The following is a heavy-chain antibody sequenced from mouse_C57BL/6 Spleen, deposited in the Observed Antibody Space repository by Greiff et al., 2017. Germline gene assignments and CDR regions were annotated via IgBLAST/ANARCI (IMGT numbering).Heavy chain of an antibody. CDR2: IYPGDGDT. V-gene: IGHV1-80*01. Sequence: VQLQQSGAELVKPGASVKISCKASGYAFSSYWMNWVKQRPGKGLEWMGQIYPGDGDTNYNGKFTGKATLTADKTSSTPYIQLSSQTSEDSAVYFSARRDYSNRRVYFDYWGQGTTLTVSS. D-gene: IGHD2-5*01. J-gene: IGHJ2*01. CDR1: GYAFSSYW. CDR3: ARRDYSNRRVYFDY.